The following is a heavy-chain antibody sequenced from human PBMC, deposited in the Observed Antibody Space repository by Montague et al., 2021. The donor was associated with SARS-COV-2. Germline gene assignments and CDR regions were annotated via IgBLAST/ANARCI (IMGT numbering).Heavy chain of an antibody. CDR3: ARDPGGGGWQSFLH. D-gene: IGHD6-19*01. J-gene: IGHJ1*01. CDR2: VWSDGGKK. CDR1: GFTFSSFD. V-gene: IGHV3-33*01. Sequence: SLRLSCAASGFTFSSFDMHWVRQAPGKGLEWVAVVWSDGGKKYYADSVKGRFTISKDNSNNMLYLQMNSLRADDTAVYYCARDPGGGGWQSFLHWGQGTLVTVSS.